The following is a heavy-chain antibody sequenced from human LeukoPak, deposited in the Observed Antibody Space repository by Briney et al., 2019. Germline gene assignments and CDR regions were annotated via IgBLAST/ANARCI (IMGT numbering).Heavy chain of an antibody. Sequence: GGSLRLSCGASGFTFRNYDMHWVRQAAGKGLEWVSTIVIGGDTYYPGSVKGRFTISRENAKNSLYLQTNSLRAGDTAVYYCARGEFYGSGSYLFDYWGQGTLVTVSS. CDR3: ARGEFYGSGSYLFDY. V-gene: IGHV3-13*01. CDR1: GFTFRNYD. J-gene: IGHJ4*02. CDR2: IVIGGDT. D-gene: IGHD3-10*01.